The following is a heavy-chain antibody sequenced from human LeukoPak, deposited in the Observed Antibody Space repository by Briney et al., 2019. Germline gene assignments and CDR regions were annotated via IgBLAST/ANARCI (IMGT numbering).Heavy chain of an antibody. V-gene: IGHV1-2*02. CDR1: GYTFTGYY. CDR3: ARDQASRGLIALDY. D-gene: IGHD3-22*01. J-gene: IGHJ4*02. Sequence: ASVKVSCKASGYTFTGYYMHWVRQAPGQGLEWMGWINPNSGGTNYAQKFQGRVTMTRDTSISTAYMELSRLRSDDTAVYYCARDQASRGLIALDYWGQGTLVTVSS. CDR2: INPNSGGT.